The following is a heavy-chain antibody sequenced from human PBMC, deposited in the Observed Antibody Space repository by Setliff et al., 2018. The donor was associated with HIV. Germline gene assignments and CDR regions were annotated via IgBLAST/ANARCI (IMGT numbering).Heavy chain of an antibody. J-gene: IGHJ5*02. CDR3: ARGRTQWPNYNYFDP. D-gene: IGHD6-19*01. CDR1: GGPISSTNYY. CDR2: IYYSGST. V-gene: IGHV4-39*07. Sequence: PSETLSLTCIVSGGPISSTNYYWGWIRQPPGKGLEWIGSIYYSGSTYYNPSLKSRVTISVDTSKSQFSLKLSSLTAADTAVYYCARGRTQWPNYNYFDPWGLGTLVTVSS.